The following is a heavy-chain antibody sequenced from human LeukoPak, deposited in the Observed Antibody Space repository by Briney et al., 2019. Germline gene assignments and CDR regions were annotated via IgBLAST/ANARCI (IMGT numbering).Heavy chain of an antibody. D-gene: IGHD2-2*02. CDR1: GFTFSSYS. CDR2: ISSSSSYI. V-gene: IGHV3-21*01. Sequence: QSGGSLRLSCAASGFTFSSYSMNWVRQAPGKGLEWVSSISSSSSYIYYADSVKGRFTISRDNAKNSLYLQMNSLRAEDTAAYYCARDPPRLYDDAFDIWGQGTMVTVSS. CDR3: ARDPPRLYDDAFDI. J-gene: IGHJ3*02.